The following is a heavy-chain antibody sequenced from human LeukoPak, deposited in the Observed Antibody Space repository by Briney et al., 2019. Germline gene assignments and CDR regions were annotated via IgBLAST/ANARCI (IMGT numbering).Heavy chain of an antibody. CDR3: ARQSYCGGDCYPLFDY. Sequence: ASETLSLTCTVSGGSISSYYWSWIRQPPGKGLEWIGYIYYSGSTNYNPSLKSRVTISVDTSKNQFSLKLSSVTAADTAVYYCARQSYCGGDCYPLFDYWGQGTLVTVSS. D-gene: IGHD2-21*02. J-gene: IGHJ4*02. CDR1: GGSISSYY. V-gene: IGHV4-59*08. CDR2: IYYSGST.